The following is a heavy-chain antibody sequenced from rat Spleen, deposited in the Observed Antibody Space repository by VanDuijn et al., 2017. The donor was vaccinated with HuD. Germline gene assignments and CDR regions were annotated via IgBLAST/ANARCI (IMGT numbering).Heavy chain of an antibody. CDR1: GFSLTSFH. Sequence: QVQLKESGPGLVQPSQTLSLTCTVSGFSLTSFHLNWFRQPPGKGLEWMGILWTGGSTTSNSLFRSRLTISRDTSKSQVFLKMYSLQPEDTGTYYCARHLREASGVMDVWGQGASVTVSS. D-gene: IGHD4-3*01. CDR3: ARHLREASGVMDV. J-gene: IGHJ4*01. V-gene: IGHV2-32*01. CDR2: LWTGGST.